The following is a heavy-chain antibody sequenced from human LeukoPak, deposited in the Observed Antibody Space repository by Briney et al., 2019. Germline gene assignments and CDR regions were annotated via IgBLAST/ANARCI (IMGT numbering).Heavy chain of an antibody. CDR2: ISAYNGNT. Sequence: ASVKVSCKASGGTFSSYTISWVRQAPGQGLEWMGWISAYNGNTNYAQKLQGRVTMTTDTSTSTAYMELRSLRSDDTAVYYCARGPAQYSGSFLDYWGQGTLVTVSS. D-gene: IGHD1-26*01. CDR3: ARGPAQYSGSFLDY. J-gene: IGHJ4*02. CDR1: GGTFSSYT. V-gene: IGHV1-18*01.